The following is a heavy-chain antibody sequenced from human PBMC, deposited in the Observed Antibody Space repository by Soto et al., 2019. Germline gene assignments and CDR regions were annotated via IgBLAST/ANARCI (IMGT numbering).Heavy chain of an antibody. CDR3: AKDITIFGVPPPNDWFDP. J-gene: IGHJ5*02. Sequence: EVQLLESGGGLVQPGGSPRLSCAASGFTFSSYAMSWVRQAPGKGLERVSAISGSGGSTYYADSVKGRFTISRDNSKNTLYLLMNSLRAEDTAVYYCAKDITIFGVPPPNDWFDPWGQGTLVTVSS. V-gene: IGHV3-23*01. CDR1: GFTFSSYA. CDR2: ISGSGGST. D-gene: IGHD3-3*01.